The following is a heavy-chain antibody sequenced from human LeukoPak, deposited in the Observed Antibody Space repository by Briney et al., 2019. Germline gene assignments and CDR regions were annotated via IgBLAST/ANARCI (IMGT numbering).Heavy chain of an antibody. V-gene: IGHV4-34*01. Sequence: SETLSLTCAVYGGSFSGYYWSWIRQPPGKGLEWIGEINHSGSTNYNPSLKSRVTISVDTSKNQFSLKLSSVTAADTAVYYCAGLAVAGSSVYWGQGTLVTVSS. CDR2: INHSGST. J-gene: IGHJ4*02. D-gene: IGHD6-19*01. CDR3: AGLAVAGSSVY. CDR1: GGSFSGYY.